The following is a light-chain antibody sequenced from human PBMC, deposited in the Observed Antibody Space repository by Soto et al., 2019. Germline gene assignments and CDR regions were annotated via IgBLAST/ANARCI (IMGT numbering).Light chain of an antibody. CDR1: SSNIGGNS. CDR3: QSYDNSLSGSWV. J-gene: IGLJ3*02. CDR2: DDN. V-gene: IGLV1-51*01. Sequence: QSVMTQPPSVSAAPGQKVTISCSGSSSNIGGNSVSWYQQLPGTAPKLLIYDDNKRPSGIPDRFSGSKSGTSATLGITGFQTGDEADYYCQSYDNSLSGSWVFGGGTKLTVL.